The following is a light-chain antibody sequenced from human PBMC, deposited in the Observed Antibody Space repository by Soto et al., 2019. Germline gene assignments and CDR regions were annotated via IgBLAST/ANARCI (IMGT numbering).Light chain of an antibody. Sequence: DIQMTQSPSSLSASVGDRVTITCRASQSISAYLNWYQQKSGKAPKLLIYAASSLQSGVPSRFSGSGSGTDVTLTISSLQPSDIASYYRQQRQISDGPLGQATKV. CDR3: QQRQISDGP. J-gene: IGKJ1*01. CDR2: AAS. V-gene: IGKV1-39*01. CDR1: QSISAY.